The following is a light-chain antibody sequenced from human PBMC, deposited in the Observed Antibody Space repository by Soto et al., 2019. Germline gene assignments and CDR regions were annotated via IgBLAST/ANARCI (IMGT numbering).Light chain of an antibody. CDR1: SSDVGVYNF. J-gene: IGLJ1*01. Sequence: QSVLTQPPSASGSPGRSVTISCTGTSSDVGVYNFVSWYQQHPGKAPKLMIYEFNKRPSGVPDRFSGSKSGNTASLTVSGLQAEDEADYYCSSYAGSNNYVFGTGTKVTVL. CDR2: EFN. CDR3: SSYAGSNNYV. V-gene: IGLV2-8*01.